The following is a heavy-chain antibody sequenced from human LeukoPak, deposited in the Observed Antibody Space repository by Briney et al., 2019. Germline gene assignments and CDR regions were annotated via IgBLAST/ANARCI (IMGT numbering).Heavy chain of an antibody. Sequence: ISWNSGSICYADSVKGLFTISRDTANNSLYLQMNSLRAEDAALYYCAKASSSWYSGFDYWGQGTLVTVSS. CDR3: AKASSSWYSGFDY. J-gene: IGHJ4*02. V-gene: IGHV3-9*01. D-gene: IGHD6-13*01. CDR2: ISWNSGSI.